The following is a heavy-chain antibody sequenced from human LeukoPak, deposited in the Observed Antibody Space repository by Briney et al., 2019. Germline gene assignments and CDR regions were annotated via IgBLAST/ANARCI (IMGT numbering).Heavy chain of an antibody. D-gene: IGHD3-22*01. J-gene: IGHJ4*02. CDR2: IYYSVSS. CDR1: GGSFSGYY. CDR3: ARGNSSGFR. Sequence: SETLSLTCAVSGGSFSGYYWSWIRQPPGKGLEWIGYIYYSVSSYYNPSFMSRLTISVDTSKNQFCLKLSSVTAADTAVYYCARGNSSGFRWGQGTLVTVSS. V-gene: IGHV4-59*06.